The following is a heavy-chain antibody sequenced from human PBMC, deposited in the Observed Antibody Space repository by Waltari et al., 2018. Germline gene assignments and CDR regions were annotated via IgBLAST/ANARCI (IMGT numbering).Heavy chain of an antibody. Sequence: EVQLLESGGGLVQPGGSLRLSCVASGFTFRTDVLNWVRQAPGKGLEWVSSISDGSGIINYADSVKGRFTISRDNSKNTLYLQMNSLRAEDTAVYYCARGSGVDSWGQGTLVTISS. D-gene: IGHD7-27*01. J-gene: IGHJ4*02. V-gene: IGHV3-23*01. CDR3: ARGSGVDS. CDR1: GFTFRTDV. CDR2: ISDGSGII.